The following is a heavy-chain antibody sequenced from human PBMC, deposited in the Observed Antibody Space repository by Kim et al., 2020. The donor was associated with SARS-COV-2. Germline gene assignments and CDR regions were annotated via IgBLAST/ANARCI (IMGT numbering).Heavy chain of an antibody. J-gene: IGHJ3*01. CDR3: TKDISKLAYDALHV. Sequence: GGSLRLSCKISGFNSDDYAMYWVRHSPGKGLEWVSGINWNSGAINYADSVRGRFIISRDNAEKSVYLQMNKLRTEDTALYFCTKDISKLAYDALHVWGPGTLVTVS. V-gene: IGHV3-9*02. CDR1: GFNSDDYA. D-gene: IGHD2-21*01. CDR2: INWNSGAI.